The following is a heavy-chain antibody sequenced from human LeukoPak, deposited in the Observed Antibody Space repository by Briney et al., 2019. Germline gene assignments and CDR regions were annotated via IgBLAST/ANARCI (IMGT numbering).Heavy chain of an antibody. CDR2: ISSSSGNI. CDR3: ARDRGGIGYYMDV. Sequence: GGSLRLSCAASEFIVSINYMTWVRQAPGKGLEWVSYISSSSGNIYYADSVKGRFTISRDNAKTSLYLQMNSLRAEDTALYYCARDRGGIGYYMDVWGKGTTVTVSS. D-gene: IGHD3-16*02. J-gene: IGHJ6*03. V-gene: IGHV3-48*01. CDR1: EFIVSINY.